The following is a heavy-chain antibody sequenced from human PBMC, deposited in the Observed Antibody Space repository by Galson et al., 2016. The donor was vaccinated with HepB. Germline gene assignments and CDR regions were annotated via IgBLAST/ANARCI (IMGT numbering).Heavy chain of an antibody. D-gene: IGHD3-10*01. CDR2: IRNRAYSYAT. CDR3: TRQVPITMVRGVLPKYDDYYYYMDV. J-gene: IGHJ6*03. V-gene: IGHV3-73*01. Sequence: SLRLSCAASGFSFSNSSMSWVRQAPGRGLEWVGRIRNRAYSYATAYGASVKGRFTISRDDSKNTAYLQMNSLKTEDTAVYFCTRQVPITMVRGVLPKYDDYYYYMDVWGKGTTVTVSS. CDR1: GFSFSNSS.